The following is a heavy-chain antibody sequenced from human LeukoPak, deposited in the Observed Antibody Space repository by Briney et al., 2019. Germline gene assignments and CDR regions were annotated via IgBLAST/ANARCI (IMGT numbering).Heavy chain of an antibody. CDR1: GYTFTGYY. V-gene: IGHV1-2*02. J-gene: IGHJ5*02. CDR3: ARDREQQLVP. Sequence: ASVKVSCKASGYTFTGYYIHWVRQAPGQGLEWMGWINPNSGDTNYPQKFQGRVTVTRDTSISIAYMELSRLRSDDTAVYYCARDREQQLVPWGQGTLVTVSS. CDR2: INPNSGDT. D-gene: IGHD6-13*01.